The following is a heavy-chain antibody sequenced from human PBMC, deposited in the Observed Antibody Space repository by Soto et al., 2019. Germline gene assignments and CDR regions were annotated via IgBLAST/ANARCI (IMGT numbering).Heavy chain of an antibody. CDR3: ARIKWGLDYYSGMDV. V-gene: IGHV1-2*02. D-gene: IGHD1-26*01. J-gene: IGHJ6*02. CDR2: INPKTAAT. Sequence: QVQLVQSGAEVKKSGASVKVSCKASGYTFSDYFIQWLRQAPGQGLEWVAWINPKTAATNYAKKFQDRVTLTSDTSFITAYLALTRLRPEDAAVYYCARIKWGLDYYSGMDVWGQGTAVTVSS. CDR1: GYTFSDYF.